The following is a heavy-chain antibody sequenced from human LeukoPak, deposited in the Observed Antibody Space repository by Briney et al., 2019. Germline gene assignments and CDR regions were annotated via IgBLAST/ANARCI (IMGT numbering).Heavy chain of an antibody. CDR1: GFTFNNYA. D-gene: IGHD6-13*01. J-gene: IGHJ4*02. V-gene: IGHV3-23*01. Sequence: GGSLRLSCAASGFTFNNYAMSWVRQPPGKGLEWVSTISDSGGRTSYADSVKGRFTISRDNYKNTLYLQMNSLRAEDTAIYYCAKDFEGYSSSCYYFDYWGQGTLVTVSS. CDR2: ISDSGGRT. CDR3: AKDFEGYSSSCYYFDY.